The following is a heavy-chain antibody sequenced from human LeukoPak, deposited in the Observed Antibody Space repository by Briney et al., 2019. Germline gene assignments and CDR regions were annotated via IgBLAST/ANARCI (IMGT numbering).Heavy chain of an antibody. CDR2: INHSGST. CDR1: GGSFSGYY. Sequence: SETLSLTCAVYGGSFSGYYWSWIRQPPGKGLEWIGEINHSGSTNYNPSLKSRVTISVDTSKNQFSLKLSSVTAADTAVYYCAGRKTYYYDSSGYTARFDPWGQGTLVTVSS. J-gene: IGHJ5*02. D-gene: IGHD3-22*01. CDR3: AGRKTYYYDSSGYTARFDP. V-gene: IGHV4-34*01.